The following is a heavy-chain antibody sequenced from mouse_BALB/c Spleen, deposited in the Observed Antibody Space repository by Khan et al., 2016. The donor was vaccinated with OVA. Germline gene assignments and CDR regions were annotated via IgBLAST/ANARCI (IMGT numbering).Heavy chain of an antibody. CDR1: GYIFANYW. V-gene: IGHV1-5*01. J-gene: IGHJ3*01. Sequence: VQLKESGTVLARPGASVKMSCMASGYIFANYWMHWVKQRPGQGLEWIGGIFPGNSDTTYNQKFTGKAKLTAVTSASTASMDLSSLTDEDSAVYFWTRAGYGAFAYWGQGTLVTVSA. D-gene: IGHD1-1*01. CDR3: TRAGYGAFAY. CDR2: IFPGNSDT.